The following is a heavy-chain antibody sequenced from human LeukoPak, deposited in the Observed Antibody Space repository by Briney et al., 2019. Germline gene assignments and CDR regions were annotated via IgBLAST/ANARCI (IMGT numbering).Heavy chain of an antibody. CDR2: IYSGGST. D-gene: IGHD5-12*01. J-gene: IGHJ6*03. Sequence: GGSLRLSCAASGFTVSSNYMSWVRQAPGRRLEWVAIIYSGGSTYYADSVKGRFTISRDNSKNTLYLQMNSLRAEDTAVYYCAKDSHEWLPIPYYMDVWGKGTTVTVSS. V-gene: IGHV3-53*01. CDR1: GFTVSSNY. CDR3: AKDSHEWLPIPYYMDV.